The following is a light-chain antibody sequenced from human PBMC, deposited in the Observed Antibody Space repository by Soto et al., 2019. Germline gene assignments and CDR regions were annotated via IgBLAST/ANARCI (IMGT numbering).Light chain of an antibody. V-gene: IGKV1-5*03. CDR1: QSIGLW. Sequence: IPVPQVAFKLSAYGGAGIAITCRASQSIGLWLSWYQQKPGKAPKLLIYQASTLKSGVPSRFSGSGSGTEFTLTISSLQPDDFATYYCQQYKSYPVAFGGGTKVDIK. CDR3: QQYKSYPVA. CDR2: QAS. J-gene: IGKJ4*02.